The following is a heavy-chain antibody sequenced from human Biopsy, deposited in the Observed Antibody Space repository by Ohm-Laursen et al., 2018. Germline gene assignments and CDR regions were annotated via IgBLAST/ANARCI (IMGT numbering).Heavy chain of an antibody. CDR1: GGSISSSTTYY. CDR2: IYNTETT. Sequence: SDTLSRTCPVSGGSISSSTTYYWAWLRQPPGKGLEWIGSIYNTETTFYNPSLKSRVTISVDTSTNQFSLKVSSVTAADTALYFCARHPTGFWFDPWGHGTLVTVSS. V-gene: IGHV4-39*01. CDR3: ARHPTGFWFDP. J-gene: IGHJ5*02.